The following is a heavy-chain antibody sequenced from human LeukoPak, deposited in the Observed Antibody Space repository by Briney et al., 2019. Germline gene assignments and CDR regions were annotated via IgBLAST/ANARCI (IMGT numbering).Heavy chain of an antibody. J-gene: IGHJ4*02. CDR1: GFTFSSYW. CDR3: ARDVLRYFDWSHYFDY. CDR2: IKQDGSEK. V-gene: IGHV3-7*01. D-gene: IGHD3-9*01. Sequence: PGGSLRLSCAASGFTFSSYWMSWVRQAPGKGLEWVANIKQDGSEKYYVDSVKGRFTISRDNAKNSLYLQMNSLRAEDTAVYYCARDVLRYFDWSHYFDYWGQGTLVTVSS.